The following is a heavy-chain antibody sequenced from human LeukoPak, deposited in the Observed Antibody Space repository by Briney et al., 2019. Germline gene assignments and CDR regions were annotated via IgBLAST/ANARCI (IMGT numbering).Heavy chain of an antibody. CDR2: ISGSGGHT. Sequence: PGGSLRLSCVVSGITFSPYAMSWVRQAPGKGLEWVSSISGSGGHTFYADSVKGRFTVSRDNAKNSLYLQMNSLRAEDTAVYYCARGTMVRGVNHDAFDIWGQGTMVTVSS. J-gene: IGHJ3*02. D-gene: IGHD3-10*01. CDR3: ARGTMVRGVNHDAFDI. V-gene: IGHV3-23*01. CDR1: GITFSPYA.